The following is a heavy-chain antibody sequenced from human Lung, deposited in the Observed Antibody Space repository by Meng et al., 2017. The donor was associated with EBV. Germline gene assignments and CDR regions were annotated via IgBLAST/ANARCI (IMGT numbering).Heavy chain of an antibody. J-gene: IGHJ4*02. Sequence: QVRHQGWGAGFFKPSESLSLTCAFYGCSFSGYYWSWIRQPPGKGLEWIGEINHSGSTNYNPSLKSRLTISVDRSKSQFSLELSSVTAADTAVYYCARSTFDYWGQGTLVTVSS. D-gene: IGHD1-26*01. CDR2: INHSGST. CDR3: ARSTFDY. V-gene: IGHV4-34*01. CDR1: GCSFSGYY.